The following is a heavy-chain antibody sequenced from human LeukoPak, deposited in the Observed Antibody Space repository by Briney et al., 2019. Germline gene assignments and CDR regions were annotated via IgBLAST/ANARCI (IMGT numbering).Heavy chain of an antibody. CDR1: GFTFSSYA. J-gene: IGHJ4*02. CDR3: AKVGGDYYDSSGYYQLLPFDY. D-gene: IGHD3-22*01. Sequence: GGSLRLSCAASGFTFSSYAMSWVRQSPGKGLEWVSTISGGGDNTYYADSVKGRFTISRDNSKNTLYLQMNSLRAEDTAVYYCAKVGGDYYDSSGYYQLLPFDYWGQGTLVTVSS. CDR2: ISGGGDNT. V-gene: IGHV3-23*01.